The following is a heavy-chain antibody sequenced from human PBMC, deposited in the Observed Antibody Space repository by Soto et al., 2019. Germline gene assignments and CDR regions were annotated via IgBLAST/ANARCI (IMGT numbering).Heavy chain of an antibody. CDR1: GGPFSSYH. CDR3: AKVGGTTSPSWLDP. J-gene: IGHJ5*02. CDR2: IIPILGRA. V-gene: IGHV1-69*08. D-gene: IGHD2-2*01. Sequence: QVQLVQSGAEVKKPGSSVKLSCKASGGPFSSYHISWVRQAPGQGLEWVGRIIPILGRANNAQHFQGRVTITAATSTNTAYMVLSSLTSEATAVYYCAKVGGTTSPSWLDPWGDGTLVTVSS.